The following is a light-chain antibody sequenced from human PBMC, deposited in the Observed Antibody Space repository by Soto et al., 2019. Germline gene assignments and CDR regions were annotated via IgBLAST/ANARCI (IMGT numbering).Light chain of an antibody. CDR1: QSVSSNY. Sequence: EIVLTQSPGTLSLSPGERATLSCRASQSVSSNYVAWYQQKPGQAPRLLIYDASSRATGIPDRFSGSGSGTDFTLTISRLELEDFAVYYCQQCATSPLTFGQGTRVDIK. CDR2: DAS. J-gene: IGKJ1*01. V-gene: IGKV3-20*01. CDR3: QQCATSPLT.